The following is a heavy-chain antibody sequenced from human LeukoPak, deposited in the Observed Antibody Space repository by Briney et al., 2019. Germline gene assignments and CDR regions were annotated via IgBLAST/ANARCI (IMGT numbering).Heavy chain of an antibody. CDR2: IYHSGST. V-gene: IGHV4-38-2*02. D-gene: IGHD2-2*01. J-gene: IGHJ5*02. CDR3: ARDHPLIVVVPAAMPNWFDP. CDR1: GYSISSGYY. Sequence: SETLCLTCTVSGYSISSGYYWGWIRQPPGKGLERIGSIYHSGSTYYNPSLKSRVTISVDTSKNQFSLKLSSVTAADTAVYYCARDHPLIVVVPAAMPNWFDPWGQGTLVTVSS.